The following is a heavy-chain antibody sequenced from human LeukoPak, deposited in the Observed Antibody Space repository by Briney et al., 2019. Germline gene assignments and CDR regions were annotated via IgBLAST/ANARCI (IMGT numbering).Heavy chain of an antibody. CDR3: AREGGGDRYFDY. V-gene: IGHV4-30-4*01. Sequence: SQTLSLTCTVSGGSISSGDYYWSWIRQPPGKGLEWIGYIYYSGSTYYNPSLKSRVTISVDTSKNQFSLKLSSVTAADTAVYYCAREGGGDRYFDYWGQGTLVTVSS. D-gene: IGHD2-21*02. CDR1: GGSISSGDYY. CDR2: IYYSGST. J-gene: IGHJ4*02.